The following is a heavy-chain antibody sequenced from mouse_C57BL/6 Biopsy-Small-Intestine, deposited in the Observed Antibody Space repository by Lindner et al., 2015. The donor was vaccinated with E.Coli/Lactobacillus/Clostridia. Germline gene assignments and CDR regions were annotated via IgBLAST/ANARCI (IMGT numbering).Heavy chain of an antibody. CDR1: EYTFTTYY. J-gene: IGHJ4*01. CDR2: INPGGGST. V-gene: IGHV1-53*01. Sequence: SVKVSCKASEYTFTTYYMHWVRQAPGQGLEWMGIINPGGGSTKYAQKFQGRVTMTRDTSTSTLYMELSSLRAEDTAIYYCARSYIVGATKAENWFDPWGQGTLVTVSS. D-gene: IGHD1-1*02. CDR3: ARSYIVGATKAENWFDP.